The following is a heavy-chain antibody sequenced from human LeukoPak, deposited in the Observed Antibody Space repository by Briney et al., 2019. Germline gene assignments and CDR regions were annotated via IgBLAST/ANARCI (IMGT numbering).Heavy chain of an antibody. D-gene: IGHD5-24*01. Sequence: SETLSLTCTVSGVSISSYYWSWIRQPPGKGLEWLGSIYHSGSTYYNPSPKSRVTISVDTSKNQFSLKLSSVTAADTAVYYCARDYRGRDGYNFGGAYWGQGTLVTVSS. CDR1: GVSISSYY. J-gene: IGHJ4*02. CDR2: IYHSGST. V-gene: IGHV4-38-2*02. CDR3: ARDYRGRDGYNFGGAY.